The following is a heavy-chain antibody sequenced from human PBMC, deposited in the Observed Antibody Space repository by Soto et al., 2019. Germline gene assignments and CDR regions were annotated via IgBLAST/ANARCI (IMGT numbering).Heavy chain of an antibody. CDR3: ATSSLPFLGWPPDRTGWAF. CDR2: IIPIFGTA. CDR1: GGTFSSYA. D-gene: IGHD3-3*01. V-gene: IGHV1-69*13. J-gene: IGHJ6*04. Sequence: SVKVSCKASGGTFSSYAISWVRQAPGQGLEWMGGIIPIFGTANYAQKFQGRVTITADESTSTAYMELSSLRSEDPAVYYCATSSLPFLGWPPDRTGWAFGGKGTTVPVSP.